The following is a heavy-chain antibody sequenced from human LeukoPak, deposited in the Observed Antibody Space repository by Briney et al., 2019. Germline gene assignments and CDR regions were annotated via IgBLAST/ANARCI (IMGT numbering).Heavy chain of an antibody. D-gene: IGHD1-20*01. CDR2: ISGSGGST. CDR3: AKDQYSYSWNEQAFDI. CDR1: GFTFSSYA. Sequence: QTGGSLRLSCAASGFTFSSYAMSWVRQAPGKGLEWVSAISGSGGSTYYADSVKGRFTISRDNSKNTLYLQMNSLRAEDTAVYYCAKDQYSYSWNEQAFDIWGQGTMVTVSS. V-gene: IGHV3-23*01. J-gene: IGHJ3*02.